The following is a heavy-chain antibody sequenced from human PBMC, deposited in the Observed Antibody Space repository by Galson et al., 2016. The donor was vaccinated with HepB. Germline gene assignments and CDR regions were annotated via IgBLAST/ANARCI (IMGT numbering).Heavy chain of an antibody. J-gene: IGHJ4*02. CDR2: INASGGST. Sequence: SVKVSCKASGYTFSNYYMHWVRQAPGQGLEWMGIINASGGSTSYAQKFQGRVTMTRDTSTSTVYMELSSLKSEDTAVYYCARGLPRGIQEWFGDLDYWGQGTLVTVSS. CDR3: ARGLPRGIQEWFGDLDY. V-gene: IGHV1-46*01. CDR1: GYTFSNYY. D-gene: IGHD3-10*01.